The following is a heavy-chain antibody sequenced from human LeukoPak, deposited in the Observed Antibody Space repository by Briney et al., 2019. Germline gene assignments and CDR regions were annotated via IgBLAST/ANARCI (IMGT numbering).Heavy chain of an antibody. D-gene: IGHD3-10*01. CDR1: GFTFSSYG. CDR2: ISGSGGST. J-gene: IGHJ4*02. V-gene: IGHV3-23*01. CDR3: AQRSYGSGSYYNNPPYYFDY. Sequence: GGSLRLSCAASGFTFSSYGMSWVRQAPGKGLEWVSAISGSGGSTYYADSVKGRFTISRDNSKNTLYLQMNSLRAEDTAVYYCAQRSYGSGSYYNNPPYYFDYWGQGTLVTVSS.